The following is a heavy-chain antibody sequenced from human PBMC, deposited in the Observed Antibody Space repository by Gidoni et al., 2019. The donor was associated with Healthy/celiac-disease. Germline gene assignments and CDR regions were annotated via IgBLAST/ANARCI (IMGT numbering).Heavy chain of an antibody. CDR3: ARGRITMIVKKRAFDI. V-gene: IGHV4-34*01. D-gene: IGHD3-22*01. CDR1: GGSFSGYY. J-gene: IGHJ3*02. Sequence: QVQLQQWGAGLLKPSETLSLTCAVYGGSFSGYYWSWIRQPPGKGLEWIGEINHSGSTNYNPSLKSRVTISVDTSKNQFSLKLSSVTAADTAVYYCARGRITMIVKKRAFDIWGQGTMVTVSS. CDR2: INHSGST.